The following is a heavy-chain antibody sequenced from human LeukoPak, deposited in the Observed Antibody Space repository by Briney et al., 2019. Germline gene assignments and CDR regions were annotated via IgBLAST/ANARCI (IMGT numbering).Heavy chain of an antibody. D-gene: IGHD2-15*01. CDR2: IWSDGSNK. CDR1: GLTFSSYG. CDR3: AKGRGYCTGGSCYSDY. J-gene: IGHJ4*02. Sequence: PGGSLRLSCAASGLTFSSYGMDWVRQAPGKGLEWVAVIWSDGSNKFYGDSVKGRFTISRDNSKSTLYLQMNSLRVEDTAIYYCAKGRGYCTGGSCYSDYWGQGTLVTVSS. V-gene: IGHV3-33*06.